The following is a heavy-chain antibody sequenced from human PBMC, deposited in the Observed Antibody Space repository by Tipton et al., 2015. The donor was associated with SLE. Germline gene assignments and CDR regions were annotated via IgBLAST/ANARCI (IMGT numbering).Heavy chain of an antibody. CDR3: ARLEYCSSTSCPDGYFQH. D-gene: IGHD2-2*01. CDR2: IYYSGST. Sequence: TLSLTCTVSGGSISSSSYYWGWIRQPPGKGLEWIGSIYYSGSTYYNPSLKSRVTISVDTSKNQFSLKLSSVTAADTAVYYCARLEYCSSTSCPDGYFQHWGQGTLVTVSS. CDR1: GGSISSSSYY. J-gene: IGHJ1*01. V-gene: IGHV4-39*01.